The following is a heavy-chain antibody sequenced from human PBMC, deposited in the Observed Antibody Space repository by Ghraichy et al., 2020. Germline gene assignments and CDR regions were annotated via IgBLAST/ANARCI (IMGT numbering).Heavy chain of an antibody. Sequence: SETLSLTCTVSGGSLRSNDYYWAWVRQAPGKGLEWIGSISYSGTTFYNPSLRSRVTKSVDTSKSQFSLNLHSVTATDTAIYYVARRCTGSSRQRGAFDFWGQGTMVTVSS. CDR3: ARRCTGSSRQRGAFDF. J-gene: IGHJ3*01. D-gene: IGHD2-8*02. CDR1: GGSLRSNDYY. V-gene: IGHV4-39*01. CDR2: ISYSGTT.